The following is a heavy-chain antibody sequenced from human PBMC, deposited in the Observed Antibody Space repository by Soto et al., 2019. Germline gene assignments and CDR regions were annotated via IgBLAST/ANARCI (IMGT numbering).Heavy chain of an antibody. CDR3: TRAGGLGYCSSTSCPTHHYYYYGMDV. J-gene: IGHJ6*02. V-gene: IGHV3-49*03. CDR2: IRSKAYGGTT. CDR1: GFTFGDYA. D-gene: IGHD2-2*01. Sequence: GGSLRLSCTASGFTFGDYAMSLFRQAPGKGLEWVGFIRSKAYGGTTEYSASVKGRFTISRDYSKSXAYLQMNSLKTEDTAVYYCTRAGGLGYCSSTSCPTHHYYYYGMDVWGQGTTVPVSS.